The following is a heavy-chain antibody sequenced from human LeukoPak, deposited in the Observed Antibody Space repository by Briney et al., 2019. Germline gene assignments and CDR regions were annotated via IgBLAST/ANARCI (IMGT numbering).Heavy chain of an antibody. CDR3: AIQGSGSLVDY. CDR1: GYTFTGYY. D-gene: IGHD3-10*01. V-gene: IGHV1-2*02. J-gene: IGHJ4*02. CDR2: INPNSGDT. Sequence: GASVKVSCKASGYTFTGYYMQWVRQAPGQGLEWMGWINPNSGDTNYAQKFQGRVTMTRDTSISTAYMELSRLRSDDTAVYYCAIQGSGSLVDYWGQGTLVTVSS.